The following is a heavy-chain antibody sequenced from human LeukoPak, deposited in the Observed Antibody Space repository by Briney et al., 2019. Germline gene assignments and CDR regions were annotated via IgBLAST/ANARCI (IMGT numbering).Heavy chain of an antibody. CDR3: AREPTYSSSWHTSCDY. V-gene: IGHV4-34*01. CDR2: INHSGST. CDR1: GGSFSGYY. Sequence: SETLSLTCAVYGGSFSGYYWSWIRQPPGKGLEWIGEINHSGSTNYNPSLKSRVTISVDTSKNQFSLKLSSVTAEDTAVYYCAREPTYSSSWHTSCDYWGQGTLVTVSS. D-gene: IGHD6-13*01. J-gene: IGHJ4*02.